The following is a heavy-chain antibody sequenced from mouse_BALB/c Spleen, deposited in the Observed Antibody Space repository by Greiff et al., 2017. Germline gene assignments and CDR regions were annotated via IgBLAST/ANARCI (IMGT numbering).Heavy chain of an antibody. J-gene: IGHJ2*01. Sequence: QVQLKESGPGLVQPSQSLSITCTVSGFSLTSYGVHWVRQSPGKGLEWLGVIWSGGSTDYNAAFISRLSISKDNSKSQVFFKMNSLQANDTAIYYCARNYGSSPCYFDYWGQGTTLTVSS. V-gene: IGHV2-2*02. D-gene: IGHD1-1*01. CDR1: GFSLTSYG. CDR2: IWSGGST. CDR3: ARNYGSSPCYFDY.